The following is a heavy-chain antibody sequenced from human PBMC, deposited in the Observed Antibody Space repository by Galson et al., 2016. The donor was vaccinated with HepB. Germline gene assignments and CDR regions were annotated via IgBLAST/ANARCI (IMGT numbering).Heavy chain of an antibody. CDR1: GSSFTSYW. CDR3: ARRGGIYLDY. CDR2: IYPGDSDN. J-gene: IGHJ4*02. Sequence: QSGAEVKKPGASLQISCKGSGSSFTSYWIGWVRQLPGKGLEWMVIIYPGDSDNRYSPYFQGQVTISDDKSISTAYLQWSSLKASDTAMYYCARRGGIYLDYWGQGTLVTVSS. D-gene: IGHD1-26*01. V-gene: IGHV5-51*01.